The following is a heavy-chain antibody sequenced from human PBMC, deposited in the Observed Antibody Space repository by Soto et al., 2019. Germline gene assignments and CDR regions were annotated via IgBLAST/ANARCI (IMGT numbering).Heavy chain of an antibody. CDR3: AGVRVAGAEYSFDY. CDR2: ISSSSSYI. J-gene: IGHJ4*02. D-gene: IGHD6-19*01. Sequence: GGSLRLSCAASGFTFSSYSMNWVRQAPGKGLEWVSSISSSSSYIYYEDSVKGRFTISRDNDKNSLYLQMNSLRAEDAAVYYCAGVRVAGAEYSFDYWGQGTLVTVSS. CDR1: GFTFSSYS. V-gene: IGHV3-21*01.